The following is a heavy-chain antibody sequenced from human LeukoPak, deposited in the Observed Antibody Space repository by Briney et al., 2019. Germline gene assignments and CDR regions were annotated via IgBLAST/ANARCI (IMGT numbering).Heavy chain of an antibody. V-gene: IGHV3-7*01. J-gene: IGHJ5*02. CDR3: ARWSHDSFGYYWISS. CDR2: IRQDGSVK. D-gene: IGHD3-22*01. CDR1: GFTFSGHW. Sequence: GGSLRLSCAASGFTFSGHWMTWVRQAPGKGLEWVASIRQDGSVKYYVDSVQGRFIIARDNAMNSLYLQMNSLRAEDTAVYYCARWSHDSFGYYWISSWGQGTLVTVSS.